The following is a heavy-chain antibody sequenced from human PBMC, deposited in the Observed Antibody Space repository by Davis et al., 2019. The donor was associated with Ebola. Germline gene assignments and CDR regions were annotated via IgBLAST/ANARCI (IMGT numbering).Heavy chain of an antibody. D-gene: IGHD4-17*01. J-gene: IGHJ4*02. V-gene: IGHV4-34*01. CDR1: GGSFSGYY. Sequence: MPSETLSLTCAVYGGSFSGYYWSWIRQPPGKGLEWIGEIIHSGSTNYNPSLKSRVTISVDTSKNHFSLKLSSVTAADTAVYYCARGGFTVTLTLDYWGQGTLVTVSS. CDR3: ARGGFTVTLTLDY. CDR2: IIHSGST.